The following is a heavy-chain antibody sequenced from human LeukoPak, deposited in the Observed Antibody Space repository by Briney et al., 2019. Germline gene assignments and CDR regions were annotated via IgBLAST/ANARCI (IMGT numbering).Heavy chain of an antibody. CDR1: GFTFSTYA. CDR3: AKVISRITIFGVVIGGSDY. D-gene: IGHD3-3*01. J-gene: IGHJ4*02. V-gene: IGHV3-23*01. Sequence: PGGSLRLSCAGSGFTFSTYAMSWVRQGPGKGLEWVAAISGSGGSTYYADSVKGRFTISRDNSKNTLYLQMNSLRAEDTAVYYCAKVISRITIFGVVIGGSDYWGQGTLVTVSS. CDR2: ISGSGGST.